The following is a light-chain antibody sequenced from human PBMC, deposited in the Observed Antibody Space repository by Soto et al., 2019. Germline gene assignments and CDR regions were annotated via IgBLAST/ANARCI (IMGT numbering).Light chain of an antibody. Sequence: DIQMTQSPSSLSASVGDRVTITCQASQDIRNYLNWYQQKPGKAPKLLIYDASNLQTGVPSRFSGSGSGTDFTFTITSLQPEDIATYYCQQYDSLPLTFGGGTKVDI. J-gene: IGKJ4*01. CDR3: QQYDSLPLT. CDR2: DAS. V-gene: IGKV1-33*01. CDR1: QDIRNY.